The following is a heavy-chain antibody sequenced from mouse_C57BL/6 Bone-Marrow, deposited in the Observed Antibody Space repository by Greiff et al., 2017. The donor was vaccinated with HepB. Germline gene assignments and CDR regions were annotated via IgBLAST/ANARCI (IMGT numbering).Heavy chain of an antibody. J-gene: IGHJ2*01. CDR3: ARRGYGNRGYFDY. Sequence: EVKLEESGGGLVQPGGSLKLSCAASGFTFSDYGMAWVRQAPRKGPEWVAFISNLAYSIYYADTVTGRFTISRENAKNTLYLEMSSLRSEDTAMYYCARRGYGNRGYFDYWGQGTTLTVSS. V-gene: IGHV5-15*04. CDR1: GFTFSDYG. D-gene: IGHD2-10*02. CDR2: ISNLAYSI.